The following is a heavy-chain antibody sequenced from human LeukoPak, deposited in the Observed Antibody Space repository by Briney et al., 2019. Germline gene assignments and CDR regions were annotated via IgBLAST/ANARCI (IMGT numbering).Heavy chain of an antibody. CDR1: GFTFSSYA. CDR2: INWNGGST. J-gene: IGHJ4*02. V-gene: IGHV3-20*04. Sequence: GGSLRLSCAASGFTFSSYAMSWVRQAPGRGLEWVSGINWNGGSTGYADSVKGRFTISRDNAKNSLYLQMNSLRAEDTALYYCASGGIYYGAAFDFWGQGTLVTVSS. D-gene: IGHD1-26*01. CDR3: ASGGIYYGAAFDF.